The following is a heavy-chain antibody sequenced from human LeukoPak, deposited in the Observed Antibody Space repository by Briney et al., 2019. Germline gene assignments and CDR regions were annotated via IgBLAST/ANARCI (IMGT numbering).Heavy chain of an antibody. D-gene: IGHD5-24*01. CDR1: GFSFSSYW. CDR3: ANGDGFDY. CDR2: IKQDGSET. J-gene: IGHJ4*02. Sequence: GGSLRLSCGASGFSFSSYWMHWVRQAPGKGLEWVANIKQDGSETYYADSVKGRFTIFRDNAKNSLYLQMDSLRVEDTAVYYCANGDGFDYWGQGTLVIVSS. V-gene: IGHV3-7*01.